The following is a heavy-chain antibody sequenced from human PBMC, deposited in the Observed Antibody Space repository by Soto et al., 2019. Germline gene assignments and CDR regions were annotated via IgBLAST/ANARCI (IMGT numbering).Heavy chain of an antibody. CDR2: ISYDGSNK. Sequence: PGGSLRLSCAASGFTFSSYGMHWVRQAPGKGLEWVAVISYDGSNKYYADSVKGRFTISRDNSKNTLYLQMNSLRAEDTAVYYCARVGDCSGGSCKGGYSYGPRDWAFDIWGQGTMVTVSS. CDR3: ARVGDCSGGSCKGGYSYGPRDWAFDI. J-gene: IGHJ3*02. CDR1: GFTFSSYG. D-gene: IGHD2-15*01. V-gene: IGHV3-30*03.